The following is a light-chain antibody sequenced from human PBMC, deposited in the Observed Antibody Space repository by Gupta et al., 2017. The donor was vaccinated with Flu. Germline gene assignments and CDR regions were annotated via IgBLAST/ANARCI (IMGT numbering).Light chain of an antibody. CDR1: TNIITY. J-gene: IGKJ1*01. CDR2: EAS. V-gene: IGKV1-39*01. CDR3: QQGSAIPST. Sequence: DIRMLQSPLSMSASVGDRVTLTCQASTNIITYVNWYQQKPGKAPKLLLSEASRLQVGVPSRFSGSGSGTDFTLTISSLQPEDFATYFCQQGSAIPSTFGQGTKVEIK.